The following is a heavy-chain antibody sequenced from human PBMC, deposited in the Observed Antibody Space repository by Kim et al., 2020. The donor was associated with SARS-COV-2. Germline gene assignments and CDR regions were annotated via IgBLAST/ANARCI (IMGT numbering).Heavy chain of an antibody. J-gene: IGHJ4*02. CDR3: AARFGYEFDY. CDR2: GTT. Sequence: GTTYYAESVKGRFTISRDNSKNTFYLQVDSLRAEDTAVYFCAARFGYEFDYWGQGTLVTVSS. D-gene: IGHD5-12*01. V-gene: IGHV3-23*01.